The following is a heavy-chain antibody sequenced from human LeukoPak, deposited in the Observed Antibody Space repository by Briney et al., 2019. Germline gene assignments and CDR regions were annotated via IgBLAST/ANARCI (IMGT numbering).Heavy chain of an antibody. D-gene: IGHD2-15*01. CDR2: IYYSGST. V-gene: IGHV4-59*01. J-gene: IGHJ6*03. CDR1: GGSISSYY. Sequence: SEALSLTCTVSGGSISSYYWSWIRQPPGKGLEWIGYIYYSGSTNYNPSLKSRVTISVDTSKNQFSLKLSSVTAADTAVYYCARGQPPAARSIGYYYYYMDVWGKGTTVTVSS. CDR3: ARGQPPAARSIGYYYYYMDV.